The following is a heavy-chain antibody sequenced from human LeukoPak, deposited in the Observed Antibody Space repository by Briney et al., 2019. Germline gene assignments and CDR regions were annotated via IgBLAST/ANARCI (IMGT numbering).Heavy chain of an antibody. CDR1: GFTFRNYW. CDR3: VRNLAVAGTCFDS. Sequence: GGSLRLSCAASGFTFRNYWMSWVRQVPGTGLEWVANIKQDGSDRNYVTSVRGRFTISRDNAESSLYLQMNSLRAEDTAVYYCVRNLAVAGTCFDSWGQGTLVTVSS. D-gene: IGHD6-19*01. J-gene: IGHJ4*02. CDR2: IKQDGSDR. V-gene: IGHV3-7*03.